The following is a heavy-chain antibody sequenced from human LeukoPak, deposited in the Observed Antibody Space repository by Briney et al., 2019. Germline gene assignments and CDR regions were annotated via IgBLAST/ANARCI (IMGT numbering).Heavy chain of an antibody. CDR1: GDSINSGIYY. D-gene: IGHD2/OR15-2a*01. J-gene: IGHJ4*02. V-gene: IGHV4-61*02. CDR3: ARSYSTSSLDY. CDR2: FYSSGGP. Sequence: SQTLSLTCTVSGDSINSGIYYWNWIRQPAGKGLEWIGRFYSSGGPNYTPSLKSRVTISVDMSKNQFSLNLSSVTAADTAVYYCARSYSTSSLDYWGQGILVTVSS.